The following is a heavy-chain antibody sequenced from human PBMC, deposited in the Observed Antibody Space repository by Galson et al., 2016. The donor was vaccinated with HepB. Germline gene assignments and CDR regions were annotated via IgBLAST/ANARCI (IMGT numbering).Heavy chain of an antibody. J-gene: IGHJ6*03. CDR3: ARGDNPDYGDYASAYYYMDG. CDR2: INHSGST. Sequence: ETLSLTCAVYGGSFSGYYWSWIRQPPGKGLAWIGEINHSGSTNHNPSLKSRVTISVDTSKNQFSLKLSSVTAADTAVYYCARGDNPDYGDYASAYYYMDGWGKGTTVTVSS. D-gene: IGHD4-17*01. V-gene: IGHV4-34*01. CDR1: GGSFSGYY.